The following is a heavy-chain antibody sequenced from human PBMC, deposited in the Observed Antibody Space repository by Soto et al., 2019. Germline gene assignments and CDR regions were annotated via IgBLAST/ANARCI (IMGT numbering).Heavy chain of an antibody. Sequence: QVQLVQSGAAVRKPGASVTVSCRSSGDSFNDYYIHWVRQAPGQGFAWMGWINPNGGVTKYAQKFQGWVSMTRDTSIRTVYMQLSRLRSDDTAVYYCARESGGATATLDYYCFYMDVWGTGTTVTVSS. D-gene: IGHD5-12*01. CDR2: INPNGGVT. V-gene: IGHV1-2*04. CDR3: ARESGGATATLDYYCFYMDV. J-gene: IGHJ6*03. CDR1: GDSFNDYY.